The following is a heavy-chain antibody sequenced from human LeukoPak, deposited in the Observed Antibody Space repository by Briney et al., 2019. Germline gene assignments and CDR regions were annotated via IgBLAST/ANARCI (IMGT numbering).Heavy chain of an antibody. V-gene: IGHV3-23*01. J-gene: IGHJ4*02. CDR2: ISGSGGST. CDR3: AKEAYLVTAIDY. D-gene: IGHD2-21*02. Sequence: GTLRLSCAASGFTFSSYGMSWVRQAPGKGLEWVSAISGSGGSTYYADSVKGRFTISRDNSKNTLYLQMNSLRAEDTAVYYCAKEAYLVTAIDYWGRGTLVTVSS. CDR1: GFTFSSYG.